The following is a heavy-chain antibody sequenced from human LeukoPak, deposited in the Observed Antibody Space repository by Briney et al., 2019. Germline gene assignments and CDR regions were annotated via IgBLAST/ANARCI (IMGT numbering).Heavy chain of an antibody. CDR2: IRYDGSNK. D-gene: IGHD2-15*01. V-gene: IGHV3-30*02. CDR3: AKDPTGYCSGGSCYAFDY. Sequence: GGSLRLSCAASGFTFSSYGMHWVRQAPGKGLEWVAFIRYDGSNKYYADSVKGRFTISRDNSKNTLYLQMNSLRAEDTAVYYCAKDPTGYCSGGSCYAFDYWGQGTLVTVSS. J-gene: IGHJ4*02. CDR1: GFTFSSYG.